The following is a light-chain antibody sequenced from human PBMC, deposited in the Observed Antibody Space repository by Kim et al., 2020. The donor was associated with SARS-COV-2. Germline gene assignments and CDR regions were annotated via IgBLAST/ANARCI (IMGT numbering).Light chain of an antibody. Sequence: EIVMTQSPAILSVSPRARATLSCRASQSIRTNLAWYQQKPGQAPRLLIFGASTRATGTPARCSCSGSGTEFTLTISSLQSEDFAVYFWHQYYNWPAWMFGQGTKVDIK. CDR2: GAS. CDR3: HQYYNWPAWM. CDR1: QSIRTN. J-gene: IGKJ1*01. V-gene: IGKV3-15*01.